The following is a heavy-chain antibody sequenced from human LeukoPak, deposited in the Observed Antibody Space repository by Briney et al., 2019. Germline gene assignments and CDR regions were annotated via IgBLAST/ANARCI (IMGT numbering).Heavy chain of an antibody. CDR1: GFTFSSYW. CDR2: INSDGSST. Sequence: GGSLRLSCAASGFTFSSYWMHWVRQAPGKGLAWVSRINSDGSSTSYADSVKGRFTISRDNAKNSLYLQMNSLRAEDTAVYYCARKGGSGWYYFDYWGQGTLVTVSS. CDR3: ARKGGSGWYYFDY. D-gene: IGHD6-19*01. V-gene: IGHV3-74*01. J-gene: IGHJ4*02.